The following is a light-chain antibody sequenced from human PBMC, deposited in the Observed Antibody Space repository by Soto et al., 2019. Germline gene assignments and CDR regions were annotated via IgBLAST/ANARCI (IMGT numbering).Light chain of an antibody. J-gene: IGLJ3*02. CDR1: SSNIGAGYE. CDR2: GNT. V-gene: IGLV1-40*01. CDR3: QSYDSSLSGSV. Sequence: QSVLTQPPSVSGARGQRVTVSCTGSSSNIGAGYEVHWYQQLPGTAPKLLIYGNTNRPSGVPDRFSGSKSGTSASLAISGLQAEDEADYYCQSYDSSLSGSVFGGGTKVTVL.